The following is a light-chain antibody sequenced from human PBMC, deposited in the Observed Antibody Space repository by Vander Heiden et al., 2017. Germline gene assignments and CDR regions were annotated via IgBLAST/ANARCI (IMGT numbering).Light chain of an antibody. CDR2: AAS. CDR3: QQSYSNPPGT. Sequence: DIQMTQSPSSLSASVGDRVTITCRASQSISSYLNWYQQKPGKAPKLLIYAASSLQSGVPSRFSRSGYGTDLTLTISSLQPEDFATYYCQQSYSNPPGTFGQGTKLEIK. CDR1: QSISSY. V-gene: IGKV1-39*01. J-gene: IGKJ2*02.